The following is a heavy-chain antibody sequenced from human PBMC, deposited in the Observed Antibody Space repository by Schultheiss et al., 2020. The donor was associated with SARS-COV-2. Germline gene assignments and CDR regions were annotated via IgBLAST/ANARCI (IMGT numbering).Heavy chain of an antibody. J-gene: IGHJ4*02. V-gene: IGHV3-7*01. CDR2: VNQDGSGK. Sequence: GGSLRLSCAASGFTFAAYWMTWVRQAPGKGLEWVANVNQDGSGKYYVASVKGRFTISRDNAKNTLYLQMNSLRAEDTAVYYCARDPDSSSFWGQGTLVTVSS. CDR3: ARDPDSSSF. D-gene: IGHD6-13*01. CDR1: GFTFAAYW.